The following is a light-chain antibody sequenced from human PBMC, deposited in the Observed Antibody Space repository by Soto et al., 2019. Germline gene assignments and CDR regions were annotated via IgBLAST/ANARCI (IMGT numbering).Light chain of an antibody. CDR1: SSNIGAGYD. V-gene: IGLV1-40*01. J-gene: IGLJ1*01. Sequence: QSALTQPPSVSGAPGQRVTISCTGSSSNIGAGYDVHWYQQLPGTAPKLLIYGNSNRPSGVPDRFSGSKSGTSASLAITGLQAEDEADYYCQPYDSSLSGYVFATGTKVIVL. CDR2: GNS. CDR3: QPYDSSLSGYV.